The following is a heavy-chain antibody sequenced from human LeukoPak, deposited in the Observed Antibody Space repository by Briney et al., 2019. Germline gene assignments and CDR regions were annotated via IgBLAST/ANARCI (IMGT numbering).Heavy chain of an antibody. CDR2: INPNSGGT. J-gene: IGHJ3*02. V-gene: IGHV1-2*02. CDR3: ARGDRDGYNPGAFDI. CDR1: GYTFTGYY. Sequence: GASVKVSCKASGYTFTGYYMHWVRQAPGQGLEWMGWINPNSGGTNYAQKFQGRVTMTRDTSISTAYMELSRLRYDDTAVYYCARGDRDGYNPGAFDIWGQGTMVTVSS. D-gene: IGHD5-24*01.